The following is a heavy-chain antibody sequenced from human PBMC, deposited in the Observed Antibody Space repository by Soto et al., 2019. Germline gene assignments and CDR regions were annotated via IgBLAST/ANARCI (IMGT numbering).Heavy chain of an antibody. J-gene: IGHJ4*02. Sequence: QVQLQESGPGLVKPSETLSLTCSVTGASVSSESYYWTWIRQPPGKGLEWIGYIYQTGSTDSNPSIKTRVTISLDTDKNQLSLKLTSVTAADTAIYYCAKNRAPRGMVTWFEEEEDWGRGILVTVSS. V-gene: IGHV4-61*01. CDR1: GASVSSESYY. CDR2: IYQTGST. CDR3: AKNRAPRGMVTWFEEEED. D-gene: IGHD2-21*02.